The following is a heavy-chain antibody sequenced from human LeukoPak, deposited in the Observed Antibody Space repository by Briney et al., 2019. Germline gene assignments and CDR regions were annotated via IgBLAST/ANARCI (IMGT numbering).Heavy chain of an antibody. CDR1: GFYFGAYW. V-gene: IGHV3-7*01. Sequence: GGSLRLSCTASGFYFGAYWMSWVRQAPGKGLEWVANIKNDGGEELYVDSVMGRFTISRDNAKNSVYLHMSSLRAEDTAVYYCVRDWRDGYDTDFDYWGQGTLVTVSS. J-gene: IGHJ4*02. CDR2: IKNDGGEE. CDR3: VRDWRDGYDTDFDY. D-gene: IGHD5-12*01.